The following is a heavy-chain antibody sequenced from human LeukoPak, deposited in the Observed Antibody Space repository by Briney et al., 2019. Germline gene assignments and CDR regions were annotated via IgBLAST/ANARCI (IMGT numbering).Heavy chain of an antibody. CDR1: GFTFSTYG. J-gene: IGHJ6*03. Sequence: GGSLRLSCAASGFTFSTYGMNWVRQAPGKGLEWVSGIGGSGVRTYYADSVKGRFTISRDNSKNTVYLQMNSLRAEDTAVYYCARDGYSYAGSYYYYYMDVWGKGTTVTVSS. V-gene: IGHV3-23*01. CDR3: ARDGYSYAGSYYYYYMDV. CDR2: IGGSGVRT. D-gene: IGHD5-18*01.